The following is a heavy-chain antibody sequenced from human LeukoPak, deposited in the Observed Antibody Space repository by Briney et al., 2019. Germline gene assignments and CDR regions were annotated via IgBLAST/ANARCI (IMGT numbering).Heavy chain of an antibody. J-gene: IGHJ4*02. Sequence: GGSLRLSCAASGFTFSSSGMSWVRQAPGKGLEWISSSGDSDGSTYYADSLKGRFTISRDNSKNTLYLQMNNLRAEDTAVYYCAKGGCRGTCNPLAYWGQGALVTVSP. V-gene: IGHV3-23*01. CDR2: SGDSDGST. D-gene: IGHD2-15*01. CDR3: AKGGCRGTCNPLAY. CDR1: GFTFSSSG.